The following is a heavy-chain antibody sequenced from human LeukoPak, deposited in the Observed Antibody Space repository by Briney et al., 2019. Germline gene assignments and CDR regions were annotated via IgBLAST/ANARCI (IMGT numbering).Heavy chain of an antibody. CDR2: ISTSSSTI. V-gene: IGHV3-48*04. Sequence: GGSLRLACAVSGFTFSDYTMTWVRQAPGKGLEWVSYISTSSSTIYYADSVKGRFTISRDNAKNALYLQMNSLRAEDTAVYYCARVPSGYTLGYGYYYYMDVWGKGTTVTVSS. CDR3: ARVPSGYTLGYGYYYYMDV. D-gene: IGHD5-18*01. J-gene: IGHJ6*03. CDR1: GFTFSDYT.